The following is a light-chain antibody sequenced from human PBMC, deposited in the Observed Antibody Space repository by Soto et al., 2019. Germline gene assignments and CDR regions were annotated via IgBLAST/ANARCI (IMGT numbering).Light chain of an antibody. Sequence: EIVLTQSPGTLSLSPGERATLSCRASHSVSSSYLAWYQQKPGQAPMLLIYVASSRATGIPDRLSGSGSGTDFTLSISRLEPEDFAVYYCQQDGSSPPITFGEGTRLEIK. CDR3: QQDGSSPPIT. J-gene: IGKJ5*01. CDR2: VAS. V-gene: IGKV3-20*01. CDR1: HSVSSSY.